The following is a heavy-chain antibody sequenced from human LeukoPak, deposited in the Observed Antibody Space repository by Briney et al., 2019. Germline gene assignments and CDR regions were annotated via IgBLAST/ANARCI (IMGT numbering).Heavy chain of an antibody. CDR2: INSDGSST. D-gene: IGHD3-16*01. V-gene: IGHV3-74*01. CDR3: ARVRLRLGELLYYFNY. Sequence: GGSLRLSCAAFGFTFSSYWMHWVRQAPGKGLVWVSRINSDGSSTSYADSVKGRFTISRDNAKNTLYLQMNSLRAEDTAVYYCARVRLRLGELLYYFNYWGQGTLVTVSS. J-gene: IGHJ4*02. CDR1: GFTFSSYW.